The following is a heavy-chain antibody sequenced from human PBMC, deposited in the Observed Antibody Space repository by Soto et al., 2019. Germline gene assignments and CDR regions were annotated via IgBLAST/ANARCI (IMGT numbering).Heavy chain of an antibody. CDR3: AKTESSASASGY. CDR1: GFTFSSYT. Sequence: PGGSLRSPCAASGFTFSSYTMSWFRQVRGKGLEWVSANSGSRVSTYYSDSLNGRFTIARDNSKNTLYLQMNSLRAEDTAVYYCAKTESSASASGYWGQGTLVTVSS. CDR2: NSGSRVST. J-gene: IGHJ4*02. V-gene: IGHV3-23*01. D-gene: IGHD1-26*01.